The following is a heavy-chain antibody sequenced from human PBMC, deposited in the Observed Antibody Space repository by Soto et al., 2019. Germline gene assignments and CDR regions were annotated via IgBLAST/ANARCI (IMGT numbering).Heavy chain of an antibody. V-gene: IGHV3-11*05. Sequence: PGGSLRLSCAASGFTFSDYYMNWVRQAPGKGLEWLSYISTNSRYTNYADSVKGRFTISRDNAKNSLYLQMNSLRAEDTAVYYCAREGHDDRVQYDYWGQGTLVTVSS. D-gene: IGHD3-3*01. CDR1: GFTFSDYY. CDR3: AREGHDDRVQYDY. J-gene: IGHJ4*02. CDR2: ISTNSRYT.